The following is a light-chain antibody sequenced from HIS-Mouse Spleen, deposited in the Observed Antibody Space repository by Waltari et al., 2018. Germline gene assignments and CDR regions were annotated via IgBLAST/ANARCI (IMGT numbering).Light chain of an antibody. Sequence: QSALTQPPSASGSPGQSVPIYCPGTSSDVGGYNYVYWYQQYPGKAHKLMIYEVSKRPSGVPDRFSGSKSGNTASLTVSGLQAEDEADYYCSSYAGSNNFVVFGGGTKLTVL. J-gene: IGLJ2*01. V-gene: IGLV2-8*01. CDR2: EVS. CDR3: SSYAGSNNFVV. CDR1: SSDVGGYNY.